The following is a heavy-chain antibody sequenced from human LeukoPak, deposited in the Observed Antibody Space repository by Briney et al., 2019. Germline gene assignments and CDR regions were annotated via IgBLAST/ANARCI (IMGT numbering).Heavy chain of an antibody. V-gene: IGHV4-59*08. CDR3: ARGPLGPTYFDY. CDR2: IYYSGST. Sequence: SETLSLTCTVSGGSISSYFCSWVRQPPGKGLEWIGYIYYSGSTNYNPSLKSRVTISVDTSKNQFSLKLSSVTAADTAVYYCARGPLGPTYFDYWGQGTLVTVSS. J-gene: IGHJ4*02. D-gene: IGHD1-26*01. CDR1: GGSISSYF.